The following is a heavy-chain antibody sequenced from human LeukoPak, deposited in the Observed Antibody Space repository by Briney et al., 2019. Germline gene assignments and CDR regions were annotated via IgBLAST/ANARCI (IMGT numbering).Heavy chain of an antibody. CDR2: INWNGGST. Sequence: GGSLRLSCAASGFTFDDYGMSWVRHAPGKGLEWVSGINWNGGSTVYADSVKGRFTISRDNAKNSLYLQMNSLRAEDTALYYCARATTVVTRVGFDYWGQGTLVTVSS. D-gene: IGHD4-23*01. J-gene: IGHJ4*02. CDR3: ARATTVVTRVGFDY. CDR1: GFTFDDYG. V-gene: IGHV3-20*04.